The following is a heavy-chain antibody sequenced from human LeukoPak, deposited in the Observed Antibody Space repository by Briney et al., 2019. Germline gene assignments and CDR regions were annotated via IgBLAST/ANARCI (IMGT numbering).Heavy chain of an antibody. J-gene: IGHJ6*03. CDR3: ARSHAPLRHDYYYYYMDV. CDR2: ISSNGGST. V-gene: IGHV3-64*01. D-gene: IGHD3-10*01. Sequence: GGSLRLSCAASGFTFSSYAMHWVRQAPGKGLEYVSAISSNGGSTYYANSVKGRFTISRDNSKNTLYLQMGSLRAEDMAVYYCARSHAPLRHDYYYYYMDVWGKGTTVTVSS. CDR1: GFTFSSYA.